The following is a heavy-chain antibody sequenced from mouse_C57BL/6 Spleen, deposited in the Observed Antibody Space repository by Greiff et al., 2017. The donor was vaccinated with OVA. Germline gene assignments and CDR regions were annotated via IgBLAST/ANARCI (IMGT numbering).Heavy chain of an antibody. V-gene: IGHV10-3*01. D-gene: IGHD1-1*01. CDR3: VREEDGSSFYYYAMDD. CDR1: GFTFNTYA. CDR2: IRSKSSNYAT. Sequence: EVMLVESGGGLVQPKGSLKLSCAASGFTFNTYAMHWVRQAPGKGLEWVARIRSKSSNYATYSADLVQDRFTISRDDSQSMLYLQMNNLKTEDTAMYDCVREEDGSSFYYYAMDDWGQGTSVTVSS. J-gene: IGHJ4*01.